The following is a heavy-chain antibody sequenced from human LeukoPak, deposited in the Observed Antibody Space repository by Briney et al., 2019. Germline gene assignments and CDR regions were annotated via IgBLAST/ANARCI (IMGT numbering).Heavy chain of an antibody. V-gene: IGHV3-73*01. CDR2: IRNKANNYAT. CDR1: GFTFSVSA. J-gene: IGHJ4*02. CDR3: TYTSSSGVVY. Sequence: GGSLRLSCAASGFTFSVSAIYWVRQASGKGLEWIGRIRNKANNYATAYAASVKGRFTISREDSKNTAYLQMNSLKTEDTAVYYCTYTSSSGVVYWGQGALVTVSS. D-gene: IGHD6-6*01.